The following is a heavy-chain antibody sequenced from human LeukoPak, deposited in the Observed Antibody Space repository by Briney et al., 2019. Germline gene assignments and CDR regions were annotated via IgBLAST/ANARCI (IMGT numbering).Heavy chain of an antibody. CDR2: MYHSGST. J-gene: IGHJ4*02. CDR1: GYSISNAYY. D-gene: IGHD6-19*01. Sequence: SETLSLTCAVSGYSISNAYYWGWIRQPPGKGLGWIASMYHSGSTYYNPSLKSRVTISVDTSKNQFSLKLNSVTAADTAVYYCVRHPRYSTGWAIDYWGQGTLVTVSS. CDR3: VRHPRYSTGWAIDY. V-gene: IGHV4-38-2*01.